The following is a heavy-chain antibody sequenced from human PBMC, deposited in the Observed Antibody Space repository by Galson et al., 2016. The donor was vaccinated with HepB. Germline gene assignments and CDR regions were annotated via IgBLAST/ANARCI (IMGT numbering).Heavy chain of an antibody. CDR3: AKGTDGWNEWVLDD. Sequence: SLRLSCAASGFTFKNYAMHWVRQAPGKGLEWVANIWYDGNNKYYADSVMGRFTISRDNSKSTLYLQINSLSGEDTAVYYCAKGTDGWNEWVLDDWGQGTPVTVSS. CDR2: IWYDGNNK. CDR1: GFTFKNYA. V-gene: IGHV3-33*06. J-gene: IGHJ4*01. D-gene: IGHD1-26*01.